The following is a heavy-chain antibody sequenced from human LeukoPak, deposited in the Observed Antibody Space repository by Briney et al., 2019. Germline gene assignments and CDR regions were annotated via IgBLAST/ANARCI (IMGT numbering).Heavy chain of an antibody. CDR1: GFTFSSYW. Sequence: PGGSLRLSCAASGFTFSSYWMSWVRQAPGKGLEWVANIKQDGSEKYYVDSVKGRFTISRDNAKNSLYLQMNSLRAEDTAVYYCARGFNRGIYGHFDMWGQGTMVTVSS. V-gene: IGHV3-7*01. CDR3: ARGFNRGIYGHFDM. D-gene: IGHD2/OR15-2a*01. J-gene: IGHJ3*02. CDR2: IKQDGSEK.